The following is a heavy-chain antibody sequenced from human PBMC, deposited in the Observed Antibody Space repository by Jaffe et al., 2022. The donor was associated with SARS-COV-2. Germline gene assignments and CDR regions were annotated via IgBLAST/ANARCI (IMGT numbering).Heavy chain of an antibody. D-gene: IGHD3-3*01. CDR1: GGSFSASY. CDR2: INHSGNT. Sequence: QVQLQQWGAGLLKPSETLSLTCAVSGGSFSASYWNWIRQPPGKGLEWIGEINHSGNTNYNPSLESRVTISLDTSKNQFSLRLSSVTAADTAVYYCARGRVQSYNFWSGYYWFDAWGQGTQVTVSS. CDR3: ARGRVQSYNFWSGYYWFDA. V-gene: IGHV4-34*01. J-gene: IGHJ5*02.